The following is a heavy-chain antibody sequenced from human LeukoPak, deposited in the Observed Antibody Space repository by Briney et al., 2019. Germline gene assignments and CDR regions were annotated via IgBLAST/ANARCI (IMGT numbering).Heavy chain of an antibody. Sequence: GGSLRLSCAASGFAFSNYGMSWVRQAPGKGLEWVSAISGSGDNTYYADSVKGRFTISRDTSTNTLFLQMNGLRAEDTAMFYCAKGIYGGNTMFYFDHWGQGTLVAVSS. CDR2: ISGSGDNT. D-gene: IGHD4-23*01. CDR1: GFAFSNYG. CDR3: AKGIYGGNTMFYFDH. V-gene: IGHV3-23*01. J-gene: IGHJ4*02.